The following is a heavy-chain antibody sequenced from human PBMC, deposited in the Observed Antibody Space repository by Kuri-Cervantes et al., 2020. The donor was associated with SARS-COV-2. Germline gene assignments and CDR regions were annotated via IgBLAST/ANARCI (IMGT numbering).Heavy chain of an antibody. CDR3: ARPSLQNYFDY. CDR2: IYYSGST. CDR1: GGSISSYY. V-gene: IGHV4-39*01. Sequence: GSLRLSCTVSGGSISSYYWSWIRQPPGKGLEWIGSIYYSGSTYYNPSLKSRVTISVDTSKNQFSLKLSSVTAADTAVYYCARPSLQNYFDYWGQGTLVTVSS. D-gene: IGHD4-11*01. J-gene: IGHJ4*02.